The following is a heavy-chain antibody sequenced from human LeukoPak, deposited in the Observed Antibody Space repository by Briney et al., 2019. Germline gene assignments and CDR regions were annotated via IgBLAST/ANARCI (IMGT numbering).Heavy chain of an antibody. CDR2: IYQSGTT. CDR3: ARREGPGIPII. CDR1: GYSISRAYY. J-gene: IGHJ3*02. Sequence: SETLSLTCTVSGYSISRAYYWGWIRQPPGKGLEWIGSIYQSGTTYYNPSLKSRVTISIDTSQNQFSLKLSSLTAADTAVYYCARREGPGIPIIWGQGTMVTVSS. V-gene: IGHV4-38-2*02. D-gene: IGHD3-10*01.